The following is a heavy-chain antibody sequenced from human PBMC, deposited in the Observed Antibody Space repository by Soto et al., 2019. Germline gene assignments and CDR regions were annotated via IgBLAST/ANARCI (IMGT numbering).Heavy chain of an antibody. J-gene: IGHJ6*02. CDR2: ISYDGSNK. CDR3: ARGERRNYYYYYGMDV. V-gene: IGHV3-30-3*01. D-gene: IGHD1-26*01. CDR1: GFTFSSYA. Sequence: QVQLVESGGGVVQPGRSLRLSCAASGFTFSSYAMHWVRQAPGKGLEWVAVISYDGSNKYYADSVKGRFTISRDNSKNRLYLQMNSLRAEDTAVYYCARGERRNYYYYYGMDVWGQGTTVTVSS.